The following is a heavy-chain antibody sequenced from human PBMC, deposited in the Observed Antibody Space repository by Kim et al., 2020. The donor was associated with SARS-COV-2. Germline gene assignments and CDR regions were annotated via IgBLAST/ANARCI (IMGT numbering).Heavy chain of an antibody. D-gene: IGHD3-9*01. CDR3: ASSYDILTGYPIRGWFDP. J-gene: IGHJ5*02. V-gene: IGHV3-21*01. CDR1: GFTFSSYS. CDR2: ISSSSSYI. Sequence: GGSLRLSCAASGFTFSSYSMNWVRQAPGKGLEWVSSISSSSSYIYYADSVKGRFTISRDNAKNSLYLQMNSLRAEDTAVYYCASSYDILTGYPIRGWFDPWGQGTLVTVSS.